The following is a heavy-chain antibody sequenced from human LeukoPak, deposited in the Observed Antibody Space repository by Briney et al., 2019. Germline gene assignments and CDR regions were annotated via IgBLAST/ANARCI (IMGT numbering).Heavy chain of an antibody. CDR1: GFTFDDYA. CDR2: ISWNSGSI. Sequence: GGSLRLSCAASGFTFDDYAMHWVRQAPGKGLGWVSGISWNSGSIGYADSVKGRFTISRDNAKNSLYLQMSSLRAEDTALYYCAKDRLGNYYGSGSYYDYWGQGTLVTVSS. D-gene: IGHD3-10*01. V-gene: IGHV3-9*01. CDR3: AKDRLGNYYGSGSYYDY. J-gene: IGHJ4*02.